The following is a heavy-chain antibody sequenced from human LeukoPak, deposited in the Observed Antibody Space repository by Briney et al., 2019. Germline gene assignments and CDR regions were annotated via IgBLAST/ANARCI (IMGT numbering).Heavy chain of an antibody. CDR1: GVTLNNLY. CDR2: IYSGGST. Sequence: GGSLRLSWADAGVTLNNLYTSWVSQAPGKGLEWVSVIYSGGSTYYADSVKGRFTISRDNSKNTLYLQMNSLRAEDTAVYYCSRENIALYYGAMDVWSQGTTVTVSS. V-gene: IGHV3-66*01. CDR3: SRENIALYYGAMDV. D-gene: IGHD6-13*01. J-gene: IGHJ6*02.